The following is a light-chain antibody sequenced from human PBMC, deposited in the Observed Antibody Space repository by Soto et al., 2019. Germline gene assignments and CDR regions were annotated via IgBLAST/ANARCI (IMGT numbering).Light chain of an antibody. CDR3: QKYNSAPRA. V-gene: IGKV1-27*01. Sequence: DIQMTQSPSSLSASVGDRVTITCRASQGISNYLAWYQQKPGKVPKLLIYAASTLQSGVLSRFSGSGSGTYFTLTISRLQPEDVATYYCQKYNSAPRAFGQGTKVEIK. J-gene: IGKJ1*01. CDR2: AAS. CDR1: QGISNY.